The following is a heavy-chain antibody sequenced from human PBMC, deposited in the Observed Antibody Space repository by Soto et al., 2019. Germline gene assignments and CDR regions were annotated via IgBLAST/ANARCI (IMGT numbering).Heavy chain of an antibody. CDR1: GFSLSSIGVA. Sequence: XGPTRVNPTQNLTLTCTFAGFSLSSIGVAVGWIRQPPGKALEWLALLYCNDDRRYSPSLKSRLTITKDTSKNQVVLTMTNMEPEDTATYYCAHSASVPCCYYFDSWGQGTLVTVSS. D-gene: IGHD1-26*01. J-gene: IGHJ4*02. V-gene: IGHV2-5*01. CDR3: AHSASVPCCYYFDS. CDR2: LYCNDDR.